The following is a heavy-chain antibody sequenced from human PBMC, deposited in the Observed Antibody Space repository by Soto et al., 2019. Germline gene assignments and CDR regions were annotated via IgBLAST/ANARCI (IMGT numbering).Heavy chain of an antibody. J-gene: IGHJ6*03. CDR1: GGSFSGYY. Sequence: QVQLQQWGAGLLKPSETLSLTCAVYGGSFSGYYWSWIRQPPGKGLEWIGEINHSGSTNYNPSLKSRVTISVDTSKNQFSLNLSSVTAADTAVYYCARERGYYYYYYMDVWGKGTTVTVSS. CDR2: INHSGST. D-gene: IGHD3-10*01. CDR3: ARERGYYYYYYMDV. V-gene: IGHV4-34*01.